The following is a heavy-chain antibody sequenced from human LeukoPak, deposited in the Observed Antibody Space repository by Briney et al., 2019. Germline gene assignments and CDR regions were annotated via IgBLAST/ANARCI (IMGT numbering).Heavy chain of an antibody. V-gene: IGHV4-34*01. Sequence: NASETLSLTCAVYGGSFSGYYWSWIRQPPGKGLEWIGEINHSGSTNYNPSLKSRVTISVDTSKNQFSLKLSSVTAADTAVYYCARQAMVRGVINYWGQGTLVTVSS. J-gene: IGHJ4*02. CDR2: INHSGST. CDR1: GGSFSGYY. D-gene: IGHD3-10*01. CDR3: ARQAMVRGVINY.